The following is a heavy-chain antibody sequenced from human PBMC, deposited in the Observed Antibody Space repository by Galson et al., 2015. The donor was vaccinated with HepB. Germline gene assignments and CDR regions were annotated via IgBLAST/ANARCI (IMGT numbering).Heavy chain of an antibody. CDR3: ARGYSSGWDDTFDV. CDR1: GFTFSNYG. CDR2: IWYDGSNK. J-gene: IGHJ3*01. D-gene: IGHD6-19*01. Sequence: SLRLSCAASGFTFSNYGMHWVRQAPGKGLEWVAVIWYDGSNKYYADSVKGRFTISRDNSKNTLYLQMNSLRAEDTAVYYCARGYSSGWDDTFDVWGQGTMVTVSS. V-gene: IGHV3-33*01.